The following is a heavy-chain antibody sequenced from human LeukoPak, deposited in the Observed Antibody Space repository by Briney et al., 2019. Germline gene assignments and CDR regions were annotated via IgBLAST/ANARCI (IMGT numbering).Heavy chain of an antibody. J-gene: IGHJ4*02. D-gene: IGHD1-26*01. CDR1: GGSISSYY. CDR2: IYYSGST. CDR3: ASLKWEYYFDY. V-gene: IGHV4-59*01. Sequence: SETLSLTRTVSGGSISSYYWSWIRQPPGKGLEWIGYIYYSGSTNYNPSLKSRVTISVDTSKNQFSLKLSSVTAADTAVYYCASLKWEYYFDYWGQGTLVTVSS.